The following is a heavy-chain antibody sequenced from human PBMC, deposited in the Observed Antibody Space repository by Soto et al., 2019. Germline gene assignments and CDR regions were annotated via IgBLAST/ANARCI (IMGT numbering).Heavy chain of an antibody. CDR1: GGTFSSYA. D-gene: IGHD1-20*01. CDR2: IIPIFGTA. V-gene: IGHV1-69*06. J-gene: IGHJ4*02. Sequence: SVKVSCKASGGTFSSYAISWVRQAPGQGLEWMGGIIPIFGTANYAQKFQGRVTITADKSTSTAYMELSSLRSGDTAVYYCARDEAGNNYYFDYWGQGTLVTVSS. CDR3: ARDEAGNNYYFDY.